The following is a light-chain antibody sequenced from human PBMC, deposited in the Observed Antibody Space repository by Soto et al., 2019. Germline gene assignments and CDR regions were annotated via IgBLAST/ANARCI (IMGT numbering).Light chain of an antibody. CDR1: QRVSTNY. J-gene: IGKJ4*01. V-gene: IGKV3D-20*01. Sequence: IVLTQSPATLSLSPGERATLYCGASQRVSTNYLAWYQQKPGLAPRLLLYDAYIRATVVSDRFSGSGSGTDFILTSSRLEAEDVALYYCQQYGSSPSFGGGTKVEIK. CDR3: QQYGSSPS. CDR2: DAY.